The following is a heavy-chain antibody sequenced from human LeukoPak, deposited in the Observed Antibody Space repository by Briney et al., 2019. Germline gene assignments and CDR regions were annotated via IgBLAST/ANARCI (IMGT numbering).Heavy chain of an antibody. V-gene: IGHV3-23*01. CDR2: ISGSGGWT. J-gene: IGHJ4*02. Sequence: GGSLRLSCAASGFTFFTYGMTWVRQAPGKGLEWVSVISGSGGWTYHADSVKGRFTISRDNSKNTLFLQMSSLRADDTAVYYCAKDRRAGSYDYWGQGTLVTVSS. CDR3: AKDRRAGSYDY. CDR1: GFTFFTYG. D-gene: IGHD3-10*01.